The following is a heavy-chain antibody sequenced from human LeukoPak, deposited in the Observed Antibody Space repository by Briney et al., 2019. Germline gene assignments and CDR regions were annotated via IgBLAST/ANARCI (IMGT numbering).Heavy chain of an antibody. CDR1: GGSISSYY. J-gene: IGHJ6*02. D-gene: IGHD2-15*01. CDR2: IYTSGST. CDR3: ARDARMVVAATIGFFGYYGMDV. Sequence: SETLSLTCTVSGGSISSYYWSWIRQPAGKGLEWIGRIYTSGSTNYNPSLKSRVTMSVDTSKNQFSLKLSSVTAADTAVYYCARDARMVVAATIGFFGYYGMDVWGQGTTVTVSS. V-gene: IGHV4-4*07.